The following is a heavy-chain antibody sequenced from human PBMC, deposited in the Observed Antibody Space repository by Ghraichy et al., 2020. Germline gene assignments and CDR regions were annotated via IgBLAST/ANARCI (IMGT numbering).Heavy chain of an antibody. CDR2: INPNSGGT. J-gene: IGHJ2*01. CDR3: ARDGYNYYGGIITGQYWYFDL. V-gene: IGHV1-2*02. Sequence: ASVKVSCKASGYTFTGYYMHWVRQAPGQGLEWMGWINPNSGGTNYAQKFQGRVTMTMDTSISTAYMELSRLRSDDTAVYYCARDGYNYYGGIITGQYWYFDLWGRGTLVTVSS. CDR1: GYTFTGYY. D-gene: IGHD4-23*01.